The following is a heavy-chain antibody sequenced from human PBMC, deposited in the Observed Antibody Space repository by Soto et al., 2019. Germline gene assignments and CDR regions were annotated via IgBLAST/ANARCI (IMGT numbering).Heavy chain of an antibody. V-gene: IGHV1-69*01. D-gene: IGHD6-19*01. CDR3: ASGASNSTVCYIWFDP. CDR1: GGTFSTYP. CDR2: IIPKFGTT. Sequence: QVQLVQSGAEVKKPGSSVKVSCKASGGTFSTYPINWVRQAPGQGLEYMGGIIPKFGTTNYAQTFRGTVTITAVESTSAAYMELNNLRSEDTAVYSCASGASNSTVCYIWFDPWGQGTLVTVSS. J-gene: IGHJ5*02.